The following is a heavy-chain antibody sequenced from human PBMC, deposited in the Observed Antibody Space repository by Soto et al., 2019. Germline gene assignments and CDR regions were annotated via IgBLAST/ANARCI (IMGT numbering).Heavy chain of an antibody. D-gene: IGHD6-19*01. J-gene: IGHJ4*02. CDR2: IWYDGSNK. Sequence: QVQLVESGGGVVQPGRSLRLSCAASGFTFSSYGMHWVRQAPGKGLEWVAVIWYDGSNKYYADSVKGRFTISRDNSKNTLYLQMNSLRAEDTAVYYCARESSSGSRVRFDYWVQGTLVTVSS. V-gene: IGHV3-33*01. CDR3: ARESSSGSRVRFDY. CDR1: GFTFSSYG.